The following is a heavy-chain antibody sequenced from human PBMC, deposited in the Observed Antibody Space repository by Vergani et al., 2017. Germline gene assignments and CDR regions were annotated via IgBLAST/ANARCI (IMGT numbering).Heavy chain of an antibody. Sequence: EVQLVQAGAEVKKPGESLRISCKGSGYSFTSYWISWVRQMPGKGLEWMGRIDPSDSYTNYSPSFQGHVTISADKSISTAYLQWSSLKASDTAIYYCARQVAVAGKWWGPYYYYCMDVWGQGTTVTVSS. CDR2: IDPSDSYT. CDR1: GYSFTSYW. J-gene: IGHJ6*02. D-gene: IGHD6-19*01. CDR3: ARQVAVAGKWWGPYYYYCMDV. V-gene: IGHV5-10-1*01.